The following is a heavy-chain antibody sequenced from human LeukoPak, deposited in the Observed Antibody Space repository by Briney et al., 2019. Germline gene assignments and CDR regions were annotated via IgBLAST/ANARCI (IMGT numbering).Heavy chain of an antibody. Sequence: PGGSLRLSCAASGFTFSDYYMDWVRQAPGKGLEWVGRIRNKADSYTTMFAASVKGRFTIPRDDSKNSLYMHMNSLNTEDTAVYRCAKPGREWGQGAQVTVSS. D-gene: IGHD1-14*01. J-gene: IGHJ4*02. V-gene: IGHV3-72*01. CDR2: IRNKADSYTT. CDR1: GFTFSDYY. CDR3: AKPGRE.